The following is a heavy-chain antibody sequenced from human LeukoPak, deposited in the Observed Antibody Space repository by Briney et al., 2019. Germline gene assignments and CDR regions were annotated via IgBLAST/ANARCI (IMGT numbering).Heavy chain of an antibody. D-gene: IGHD3-22*01. Sequence: PSETLSLTCTVSGGPISSYYWSWIRQPPGKGLELIGYIYYSGRTNYNPSLNSRVTISVDTSKNQFSLKLSSVTAADTAVYYCARHRYNFDSGGYYYVFDCWGQGALVTVSS. CDR2: IYYSGRT. V-gene: IGHV4-59*08. CDR3: ARHRYNFDSGGYYYVFDC. J-gene: IGHJ4*02. CDR1: GGPISSYY.